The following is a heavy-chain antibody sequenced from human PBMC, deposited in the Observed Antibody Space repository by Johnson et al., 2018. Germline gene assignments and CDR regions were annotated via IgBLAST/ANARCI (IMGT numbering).Heavy chain of an antibody. Sequence: EVQLWEAGGGLVQPGGSLRLSCAASGFTFSSYAMSWVRQAPGMGLQWVSSISGRGGYTYYADSVKGRFTISRDNSKNTLYPQMTSLRAEDTAVYYCAKGSWRAMIDPNDAFDIWGQGTMVTVSS. CDR1: GFTFSSYA. V-gene: IGHV3-23*01. J-gene: IGHJ3*02. CDR3: AKGSWRAMIDPNDAFDI. D-gene: IGHD3-22*01. CDR2: ISGRGGYT.